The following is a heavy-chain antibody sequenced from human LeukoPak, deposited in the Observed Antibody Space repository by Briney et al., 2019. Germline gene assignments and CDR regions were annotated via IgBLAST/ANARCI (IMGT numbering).Heavy chain of an antibody. Sequence: PSETLSLTCAVSGFSLSSGHFWGWIRQSPAKGLEWTGSIGNLHRGHDGDVYYTPSLRSRVSLSADTSRNFFSLRLTSVTAADTAVYYCARRWDRGPQDEYFDHWGQGLLVTVPP. CDR3: ARRWDRGPQDEYFDH. J-gene: IGHJ4*02. D-gene: IGHD1-26*01. CDR1: GFSLSSGHF. V-gene: IGHV4-38-2*01. CDR2: IGNLHRGHDGDV.